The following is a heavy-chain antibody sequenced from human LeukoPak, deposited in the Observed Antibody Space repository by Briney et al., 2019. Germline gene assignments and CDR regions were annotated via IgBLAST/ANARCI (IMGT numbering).Heavy chain of an antibody. J-gene: IGHJ4*02. Sequence: ASVKVSCKASGGTFSSYAISWVRQAPGQGLEWMGGIIPIFGTANYAQKFQGRVTITADESTSTAYMELSSLRSEDTAVYYCARMGYCSSTSCAQAGGYWGQGTLVTVSS. CDR2: IIPIFGTA. CDR3: ARMGYCSSTSCAQAGGY. D-gene: IGHD2-2*01. V-gene: IGHV1-69*13. CDR1: GGTFSSYA.